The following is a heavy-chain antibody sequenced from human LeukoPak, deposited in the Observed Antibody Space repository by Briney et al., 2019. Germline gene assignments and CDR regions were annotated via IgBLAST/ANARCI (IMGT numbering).Heavy chain of an antibody. D-gene: IGHD3-10*01. CDR1: GFTFSNYE. CDR3: ARGSGWTFDI. CDR2: ISTSGSTI. J-gene: IGHJ3*02. Sequence: GGSLRLSCAASGFTFSNYEMNGVRQAPGKGLEWVSYISTSGSTIYYAGSVEGRFTISRDNAKNSLYLQMNSLRAEDTAVYYCARGSGWTFDIWGQGTMVTVSS. V-gene: IGHV3-48*03.